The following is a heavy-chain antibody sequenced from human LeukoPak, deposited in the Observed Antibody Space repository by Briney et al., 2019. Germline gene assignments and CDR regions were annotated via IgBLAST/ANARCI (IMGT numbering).Heavy chain of an antibody. J-gene: IGHJ4*02. Sequence: GGSLRLSCETSGFTFRSYSMNWVRQAPGKGLEWISYISSGSSTIYYADSVKGRFTISRDNSKNTLYLQVNSLRAEDTAVYYCARDGSFWRGYPYYFDYWGQGTLVTASS. D-gene: IGHD3-3*01. CDR1: GFTFRSYS. CDR2: ISSGSSTI. V-gene: IGHV3-48*01. CDR3: ARDGSFWRGYPYYFDY.